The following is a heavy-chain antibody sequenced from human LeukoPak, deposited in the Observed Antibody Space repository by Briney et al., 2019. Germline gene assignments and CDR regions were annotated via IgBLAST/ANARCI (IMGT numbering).Heavy chain of an antibody. D-gene: IGHD3-16*01. CDR3: ARGRTPWGLPLAY. J-gene: IGHJ4*02. V-gene: IGHV4-34*01. CDR1: GGSFSGYY. CDR2: INHSGST. Sequence: SETLSLICAVYGGSFSGYYWSWIRQPPGKGLEWIGEINHSGSTNYNPSLKSRVTISVDTSKNQFSLKLSSVTAADTAVYYCARGRTPWGLPLAYWGQGTLVTVSS.